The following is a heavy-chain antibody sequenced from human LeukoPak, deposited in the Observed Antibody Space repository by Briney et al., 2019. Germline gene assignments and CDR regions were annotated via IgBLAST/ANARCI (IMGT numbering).Heavy chain of an antibody. CDR1: GGSISSYY. J-gene: IGHJ4*02. CDR2: IYYSGST. D-gene: IGHD6-13*01. Sequence: SETLTLTCTVSGGSISSYYWSWIRQPPGKGLEWIGYIYYSGSTNYNPSLKSRATISVDTSKNQFSLKLSSVTAADTAVYYCARNLGGSSWVFDYWGQGTLVTVSS. V-gene: IGHV4-59*01. CDR3: ARNLGGSSWVFDY.